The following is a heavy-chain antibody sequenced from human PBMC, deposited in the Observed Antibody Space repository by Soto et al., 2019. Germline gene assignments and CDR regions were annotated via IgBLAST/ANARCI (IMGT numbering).Heavy chain of an antibody. CDR3: ARELERGYSQSLGMDV. V-gene: IGHV1-69*01. D-gene: IGHD5-18*01. CDR2: IIPIFGTA. CDR1: GVTFSSYA. J-gene: IGHJ6*02. Sequence: QVQLVQSGAEVKKPGSSVKVSCKASGVTFSSYAISWVRQAPGQGLEWMGGIIPIFGTANYAQKFQGRVTITADEPTSTAYMELSSLRSEDTAVYYCARELERGYSQSLGMDVWGQGTTVTVSS.